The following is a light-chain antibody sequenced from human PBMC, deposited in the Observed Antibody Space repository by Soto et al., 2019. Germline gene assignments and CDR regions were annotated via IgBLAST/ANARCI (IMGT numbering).Light chain of an antibody. CDR2: DAF. CDR1: QNINNW. V-gene: IGKV1-5*01. J-gene: IGKJ4*01. Sequence: DIQMTQSPSTLSASVGDRVTITCRASQNINNWMAWYHQKPGEAPKLLIYDAFSLQTGVPVTFSGSGSGTEFSLTISSLQPDDFGTYYCQQYHTFPLTFGEGTKVEIK. CDR3: QQYHTFPLT.